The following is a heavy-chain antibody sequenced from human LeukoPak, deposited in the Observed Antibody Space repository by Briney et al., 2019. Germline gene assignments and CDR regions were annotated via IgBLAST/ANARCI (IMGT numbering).Heavy chain of an antibody. V-gene: IGHV3-7*01. CDR2: IKQDGSEK. CDR1: GFAFSSYW. Sequence: GGSLRLSCAASGFAFSSYWMSWVRQAPGKGLEWVANIKQDGSEKYYVDSVKGRFTISRDNAKNSLYLQMNSLRAEDTAVYYCAREMGVEYYDILTGYYPAPFDYWGQGTLVTVSS. J-gene: IGHJ4*02. CDR3: AREMGVEYYDILTGYYPAPFDY. D-gene: IGHD3-9*01.